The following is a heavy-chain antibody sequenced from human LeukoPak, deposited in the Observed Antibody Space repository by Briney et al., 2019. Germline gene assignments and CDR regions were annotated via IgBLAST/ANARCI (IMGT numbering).Heavy chain of an antibody. CDR2: ISGSGGST. D-gene: IGHD3-10*02. Sequence: RTGGSLRLSCAASGFTFSSYAMSWVRQAPGKGLEWVSAISGSGGSTYYADSVKGRFTISRDTSKNTLFLQMSSLTVEDTAVYYCTTFVALRAFDVWGQGTMVTVS. V-gene: IGHV3-23*01. CDR3: TTFVALRAFDV. CDR1: GFTFSSYA. J-gene: IGHJ3*01.